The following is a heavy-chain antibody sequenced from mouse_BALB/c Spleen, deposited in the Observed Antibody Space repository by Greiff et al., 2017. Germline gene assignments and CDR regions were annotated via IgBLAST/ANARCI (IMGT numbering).Heavy chain of an antibody. J-gene: IGHJ1*01. Sequence: EVKLQESGPGLVKPSQSLSLTCTVTGYSITSDYAWNWIRQFPGNKLEWMGYISYSGSTSYNPSLKSRISITRDTSKNQFFLQLNSVTTEDTATYYCARYYGHFDVWGAGTTVTVAS. D-gene: IGHD1-1*02. CDR3: ARYYGHFDV. CDR1: GYSITSDYA. V-gene: IGHV3-2*02. CDR2: ISYSGST.